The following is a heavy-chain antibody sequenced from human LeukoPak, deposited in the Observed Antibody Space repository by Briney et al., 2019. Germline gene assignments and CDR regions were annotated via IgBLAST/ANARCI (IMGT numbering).Heavy chain of an antibody. J-gene: IGHJ4*02. CDR3: ARWDDSAWGFGN. V-gene: IGHV4-59*08. CDR2: ISNSGTT. Sequence: PSETLSLTCTVSGGSISSYSWNWIRQSPGKGLEWVGYISNSGTTSYNPSLKSRVTISVDTSKNQLSLKLTSVTAADTAVYYCARWDDSAWGFGNWGPGTLVTVSS. CDR1: GGSISSYS. D-gene: IGHD6-19*01.